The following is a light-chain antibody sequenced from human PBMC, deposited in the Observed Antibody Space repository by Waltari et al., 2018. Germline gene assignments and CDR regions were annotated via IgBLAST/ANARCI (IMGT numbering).Light chain of an antibody. CDR3: QQRISWPLT. Sequence: EIVLTQSPATLSLSPGERATLSCRASQSVSHYLAWYQQKPGQAPSLLIYDASNRATGIPARFSGGGSGTDFTLTISSLEPEDFAVYYCQQRISWPLTFGGGTKVEIK. V-gene: IGKV3-11*01. CDR2: DAS. J-gene: IGKJ4*01. CDR1: QSVSHY.